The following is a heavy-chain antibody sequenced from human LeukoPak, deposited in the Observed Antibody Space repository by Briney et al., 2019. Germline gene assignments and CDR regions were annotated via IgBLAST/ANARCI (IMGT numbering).Heavy chain of an antibody. Sequence: ASVKVSCKASGYTFSDYAVHWVRQAPGQRFEWMGWMNPNSGNTGYAQKFQGRVTMTRNTSISTAYMELSSLRSEDTAVYYCARGPSPYYDFWSGYYLSKYYYYYYGMDVWGQGTTVTVSS. V-gene: IGHV1-8*02. CDR3: ARGPSPYYDFWSGYYLSKYYYYYYGMDV. CDR1: GYTFSDYA. CDR2: MNPNSGNT. D-gene: IGHD3-3*01. J-gene: IGHJ6*02.